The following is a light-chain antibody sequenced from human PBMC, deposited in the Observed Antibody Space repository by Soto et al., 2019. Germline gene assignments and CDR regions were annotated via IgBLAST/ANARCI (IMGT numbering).Light chain of an antibody. V-gene: IGKV4-1*01. J-gene: IGKJ1*01. CDR2: CAS. CDR3: QQYYSAPLT. CDR1: QSVLYSSNDKNY. Sequence: DIVMSQSPDSLAVSLGERATINCKSSQSVLYSSNDKNYLAWYQQKPRQPPKLLINCASTRESGVPDRFSGSGSGADFTLTISSLQAEDVAVYYCQQYYSAPLTFGQGTKVDIK.